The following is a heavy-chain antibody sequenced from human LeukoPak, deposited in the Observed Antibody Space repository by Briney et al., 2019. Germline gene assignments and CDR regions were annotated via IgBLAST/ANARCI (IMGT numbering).Heavy chain of an antibody. D-gene: IGHD2-15*01. CDR3: ARCDSGGSGYYYYYGMDV. CDR1: GYTFTGYY. Sequence: ASVKVSCKASGYTFTGYYIHWVRQAPGQGLEWMGWINPNSGGTNYAQKFQGRVTMTRDTSISTAYMELSRLRSDDTAVYYCARCDSGGSGYYYYYGMDVWGQGTTVTVSS. J-gene: IGHJ6*02. CDR2: INPNSGGT. V-gene: IGHV1-2*02.